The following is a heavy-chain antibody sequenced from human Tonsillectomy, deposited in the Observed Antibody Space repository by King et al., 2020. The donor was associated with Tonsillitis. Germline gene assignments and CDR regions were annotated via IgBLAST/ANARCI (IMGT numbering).Heavy chain of an antibody. CDR2: ISSSSSYI. D-gene: IGHD5-18*01. CDR3: ARGWIQLWSYFDY. CDR1: GFTFSSYS. V-gene: IGHV3-21*01. J-gene: IGHJ4*02. Sequence: VQLVESGGGLVKPGGSLRLSCAASGFTFSSYSMNWVRQAPGKGLEWVSSISSSSSYIYYADSVKGRFTISRDNAKNSLYLQMNSLRAEDTAVYYCARGWIQLWSYFDYWGQGTLVTVSS.